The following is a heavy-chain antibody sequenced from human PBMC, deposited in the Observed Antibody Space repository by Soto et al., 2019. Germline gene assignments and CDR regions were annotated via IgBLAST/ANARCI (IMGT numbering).Heavy chain of an antibody. Sequence: EVQMAETGGDFIQLGGSLRLSCAASGFTVSDNYLSWVRQAPGKGLEWVSVLYPSGDTYYSDSVKGRFSISRDNSENTLYRQMNSLKADDTAVYYCARTKSATVTTYFDYWGQGTMVIVSS. CDR1: GFTVSDNY. V-gene: IGHV3-53*02. CDR2: LYPSGDT. CDR3: ARTKSATVTTYFDY. D-gene: IGHD4-17*01. J-gene: IGHJ4*02.